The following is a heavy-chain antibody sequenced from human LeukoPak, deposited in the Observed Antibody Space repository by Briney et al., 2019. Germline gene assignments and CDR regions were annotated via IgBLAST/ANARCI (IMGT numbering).Heavy chain of an antibody. Sequence: SETLSLTCAVYGGSFSGYYWSWIRQPPGKGLEWIGEINHSGSTNYNPSLKSRVTISVDTSKNQFSLELSSVTAADTAVYYCARQGPGDSSGSLMDVWGKGTTVTISS. CDR2: INHSGST. CDR3: ARQGPGDSSGSLMDV. CDR1: GGSFSGYY. V-gene: IGHV4-34*01. J-gene: IGHJ6*04. D-gene: IGHD3-22*01.